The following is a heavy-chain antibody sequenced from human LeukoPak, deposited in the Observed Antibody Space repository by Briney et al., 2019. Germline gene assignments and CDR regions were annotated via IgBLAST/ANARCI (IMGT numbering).Heavy chain of an antibody. J-gene: IGHJ6*03. Sequence: ASVKVSCKASGYTFSCYYMHWVRQAPGQGLEWMGWINPNSGGTNYAQKFQGRVTMTRDTSISTAYMELRRLRSDDTAVYFCARVGFGELLITRGVYYYYYMGVWGKGTTVTISS. D-gene: IGHD3-10*01. CDR2: INPNSGGT. CDR1: GYTFSCYY. V-gene: IGHV1-2*02. CDR3: ARVGFGELLITRGVYYYYYMGV.